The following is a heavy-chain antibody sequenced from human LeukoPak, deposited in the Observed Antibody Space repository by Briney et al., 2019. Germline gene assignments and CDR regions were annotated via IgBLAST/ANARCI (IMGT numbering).Heavy chain of an antibody. J-gene: IGHJ4*02. CDR2: INPNSGGT. D-gene: IGHD6-19*01. V-gene: IGHV1-2*04. Sequence: ASVKVSCKAPGYTFTGYYMHWVRQAPGQGLEWMGWINPNSGGTNYAQKFQGWVTMTRDTSISTAYMELSRLRSDDTAVYYCARDSPYSSGWPDLDYWGQGTLVTVSS. CDR3: ARDSPYSSGWPDLDY. CDR1: GYTFTGYY.